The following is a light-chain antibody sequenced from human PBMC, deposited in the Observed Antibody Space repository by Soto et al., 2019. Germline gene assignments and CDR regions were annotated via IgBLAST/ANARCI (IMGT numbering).Light chain of an antibody. CDR3: QHRSIWPVS. Sequence: EIVLTQSPATLSLSPGERATLSCRASQSVSSYLAWYQQKPGQAPRLLIFDASNRATGIPARFSGSVSGTDFTLTISSLEPEDFAVYYCQHRSIWPVSFGQGTRLEIK. CDR1: QSVSSY. V-gene: IGKV3-11*01. J-gene: IGKJ5*01. CDR2: DAS.